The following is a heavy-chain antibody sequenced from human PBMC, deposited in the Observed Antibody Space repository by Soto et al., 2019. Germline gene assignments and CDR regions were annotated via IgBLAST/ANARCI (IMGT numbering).Heavy chain of an antibody. CDR3: ARAVDTAMVTPPYYYYYYMDV. J-gene: IGHJ6*03. CDR2: MNPNSGNT. Sequence: ASVKVSCKASGYTFTSYDINWVRQATGQGLEWMGWMNPNSGNTGYAQKFQGRVTMTRNTSISTAYMELSSLRSEDTAVYYCARAVDTAMVTPPYYYYYYMDVWGKGTTVTVSS. V-gene: IGHV1-8*01. CDR1: GYTFTSYD. D-gene: IGHD5-18*01.